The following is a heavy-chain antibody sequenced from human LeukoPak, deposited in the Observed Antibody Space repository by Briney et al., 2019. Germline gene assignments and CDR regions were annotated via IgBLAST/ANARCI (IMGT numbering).Heavy chain of an antibody. J-gene: IGHJ3*02. CDR1: GFTFSDYY. Sequence: PGGSLRLSCAASGFTFSDYYMSWIRQAPGKGLEWVSYISSSGSTIYYADSVKGRFTISRDNSKNTLYLQMNSLRAEDTAVYYCARRGFSSSYAFDIWGQGTMVTVSS. V-gene: IGHV3-11*01. CDR3: ARRGFSSSYAFDI. CDR2: ISSSGSTI. D-gene: IGHD6-6*01.